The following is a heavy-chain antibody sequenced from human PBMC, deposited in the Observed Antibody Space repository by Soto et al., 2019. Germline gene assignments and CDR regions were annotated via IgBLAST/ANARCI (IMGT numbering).Heavy chain of an antibody. Sequence: AASVKVSCKVSGYTLTELSMHWVRQAPGKGLEWMGGFDPEDGETIYAQKFQGRVTMTEDTSTDTAYMELSSLRSEDTAVYYCATGTPIAAAEGYYGMDVSGQGTTVTVSS. V-gene: IGHV1-24*01. CDR2: FDPEDGET. J-gene: IGHJ6*02. D-gene: IGHD6-13*01. CDR3: ATGTPIAAAEGYYGMDV. CDR1: GYTLTELS.